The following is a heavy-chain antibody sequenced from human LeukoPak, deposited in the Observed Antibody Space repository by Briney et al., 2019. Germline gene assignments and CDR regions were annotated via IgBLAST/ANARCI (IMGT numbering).Heavy chain of an antibody. D-gene: IGHD3-22*01. CDR1: GFTFSSYA. Sequence: PGRSLRLSCAASGFTFSSYAMHWVRQAPGKGLEWVAVISYDGSNKYYADSVKGRFTISRDNSKNTLYLQMNSLRAEDTAVYYCARHSDSSAYYYTDDYWGQGTLVTVSS. CDR2: ISYDGSNK. CDR3: ARHSDSSAYYYTDDY. J-gene: IGHJ4*02. V-gene: IGHV3-30-3*01.